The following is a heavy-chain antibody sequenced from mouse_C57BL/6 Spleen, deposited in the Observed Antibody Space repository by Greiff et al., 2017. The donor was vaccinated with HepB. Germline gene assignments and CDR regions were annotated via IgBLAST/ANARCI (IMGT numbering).Heavy chain of an antibody. Sequence: QVHVKQPGAELVKPGASVKMSCKASGYTFTSYWITWVKQRPGQGLEWIGDIYPGSGSTNYNEKFKSKATLTVDTSSSTAYMQLSSLTSEDSAVYYCARRALLYPMDYWGQGTSVTVSS. CDR1: GYTFTSYW. CDR2: IYPGSGST. D-gene: IGHD1-1*01. CDR3: ARRALLYPMDY. V-gene: IGHV1-55*01. J-gene: IGHJ4*01.